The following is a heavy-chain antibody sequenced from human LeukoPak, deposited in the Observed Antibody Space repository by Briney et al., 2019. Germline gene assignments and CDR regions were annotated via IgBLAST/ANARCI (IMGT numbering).Heavy chain of an antibody. D-gene: IGHD2-15*01. Sequence: PGASLRLSCAASGFSFSSYAMSWVRQAPGKGLEWVSAISGSGGSTYYADSVKGRFTISRDNSKNTLYLQMNSLRAEDTAVYYCASRLSYCSGGSCYSHHDAFDIWGQGTMVTVSS. CDR1: GFSFSSYA. J-gene: IGHJ3*02. CDR2: ISGSGGST. V-gene: IGHV3-23*01. CDR3: ASRLSYCSGGSCYSHHDAFDI.